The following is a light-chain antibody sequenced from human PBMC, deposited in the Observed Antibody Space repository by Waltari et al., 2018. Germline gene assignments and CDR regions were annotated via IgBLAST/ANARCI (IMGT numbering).Light chain of an antibody. CDR1: QSVLYSSNNSNY. CDR3: QQYYESQYT. V-gene: IGKV4-1*01. J-gene: IGKJ2*01. Sequence: DIVMTQSPDSLAVSLGERASINCKSSQSVLYSSNNSNYLAWYQQKPGQPPQLLIYGASTRESGVPDRFGGSGSGTHFTLTISSLQAEDVAVYYCQQYYESQYTFGQGTKLEIK. CDR2: GAS.